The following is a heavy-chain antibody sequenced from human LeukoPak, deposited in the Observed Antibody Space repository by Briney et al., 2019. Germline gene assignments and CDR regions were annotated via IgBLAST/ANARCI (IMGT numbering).Heavy chain of an antibody. D-gene: IGHD3-22*01. Sequence: SETLSLTCAVSGYSISSGYYWGWIRQPPGKGLEWIGSIYHSGSTYYNPSLKSRVTISVDTSKNQFSLKLSSVTAADTAVYYCARGVYDSSGYFTYYFDYWGQGTLVTVSS. CDR1: GYSISSGYY. CDR2: IYHSGST. CDR3: ARGVYDSSGYFTYYFDY. V-gene: IGHV4-38-2*01. J-gene: IGHJ4*02.